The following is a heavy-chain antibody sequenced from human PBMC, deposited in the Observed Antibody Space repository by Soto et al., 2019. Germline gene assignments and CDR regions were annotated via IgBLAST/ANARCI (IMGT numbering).Heavy chain of an antibody. CDR1: GFTFSSYA. V-gene: IGHV3-23*01. D-gene: IGHD3-16*01. Sequence: EVQLLESGGGLVQPGGSLRLSCAASGFTFSSYAMSWVRQAPGKGLEWVSTISGRGGITYYADSVKGRFTISRDNSKTTLYLQMNRLRAEDTALYYWAKERGNSEGLQRIWGTSLGRFPPNDYWGQVTLVTVSS. CDR2: ISGRGGIT. J-gene: IGHJ4*02. CDR3: AKERGNSEGLQRIWGTSLGRFPPNDY.